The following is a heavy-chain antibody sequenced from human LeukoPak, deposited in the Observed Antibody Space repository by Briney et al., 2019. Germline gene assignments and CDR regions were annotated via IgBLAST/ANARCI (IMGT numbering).Heavy chain of an antibody. J-gene: IGHJ4*02. CDR3: ARSRYSGSYQDQ. D-gene: IGHD1-26*01. CDR1: GFTFSSYW. CDR2: INGDGSNT. Sequence: GGSLRLSCAASGFTFSSYWLHWVRQAPGKGLVWFSRINGDGSNTTYADSVKGRFTISRDSAKNTLYLQMNSLRVEDTAVYYCARSRYSGSYQDQWGQGTLVTVSS. V-gene: IGHV3-74*01.